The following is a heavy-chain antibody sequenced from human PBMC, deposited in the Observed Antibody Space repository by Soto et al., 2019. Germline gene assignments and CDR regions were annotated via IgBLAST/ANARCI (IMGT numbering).Heavy chain of an antibody. Sequence: QVQLVQSGAEVKKPGSSVKVSCKASGGTFSSYAISWVRQAPGQGLEWMGGIIPIFGTANYAQKFQGRVTITADESTSTAYMELGSLRSEDKAVYYCAGVVTIFGVVNYYYGMDVWGQGTTVTVSS. CDR2: IIPIFGTA. J-gene: IGHJ6*02. V-gene: IGHV1-69*01. CDR1: GGTFSSYA. CDR3: AGVVTIFGVVNYYYGMDV. D-gene: IGHD3-3*01.